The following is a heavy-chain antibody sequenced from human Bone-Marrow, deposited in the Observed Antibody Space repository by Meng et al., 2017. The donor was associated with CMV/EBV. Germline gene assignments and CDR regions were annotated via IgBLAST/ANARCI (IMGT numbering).Heavy chain of an antibody. CDR2: ISSISCTI. D-gene: IGHD3-16*02. CDR1: GFTFSSYS. Sequence: GESLKISCAASGFTFSSYSMNWVRQAPGKGLEWVSYISSISCTIYYADSVKGRFTISRDNAKNSLYLQMNSLRAEDTAVYYCARDTYDYVWGSYRAIDYWGQGTLVTVSS. CDR3: ARDTYDYVWGSYRAIDY. J-gene: IGHJ4*02. V-gene: IGHV3-48*04.